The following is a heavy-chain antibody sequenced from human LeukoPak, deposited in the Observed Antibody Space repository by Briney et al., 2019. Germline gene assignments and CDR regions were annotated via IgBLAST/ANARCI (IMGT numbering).Heavy chain of an antibody. J-gene: IGHJ3*02. D-gene: IGHD6-13*01. V-gene: IGHV1-18*01. CDR1: GYTFTSYG. CDR3: ARSKDSSSWYRGEAFDI. Sequence: ASVKVSCKASGYTFTSYGFSWVRQAPGQGLEWMGWISAYNGNTNYAQKFQGRVTMTTDTSTSTAYMELSRLRSDDTAVYYCARSKDSSSWYRGEAFDIWGQGTVVTVSS. CDR2: ISAYNGNT.